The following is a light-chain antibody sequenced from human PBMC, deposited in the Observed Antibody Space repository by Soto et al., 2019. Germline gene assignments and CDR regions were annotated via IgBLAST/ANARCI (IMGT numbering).Light chain of an antibody. CDR2: ENN. CDR1: SSNIGAGYE. CDR3: QSYDSSLSGYV. V-gene: IGLV1-40*01. Sequence: QLVLTQPPSVSEAPGQRVTISCTGSSSNIGAGYEAHWYQQVPGTAPKLLIYENNNRPSGVPDRFSGSKSGTSASLAITGLQAEDEAEYYCQSYDSSLSGYVIGTGTKVTVL. J-gene: IGLJ1*01.